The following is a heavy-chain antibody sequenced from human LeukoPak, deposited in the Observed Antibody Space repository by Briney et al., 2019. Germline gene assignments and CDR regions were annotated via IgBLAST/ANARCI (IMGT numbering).Heavy chain of an antibody. CDR2: VDYNGST. J-gene: IGHJ5*02. CDR1: GASVSSSH. CDR3: SRGFYEPFDP. V-gene: IGHV4-59*02. D-gene: IGHD2/OR15-2a*01. Sequence: PSETLSLTCTVSGASVSSSHWNWIRHSPGTGLEWNAHVDYNGSTKYNPSLRGRGTMSLDTSKNQCHLKIESVTAADTARYYCSRGFYEPFDPWGQGTLVIVST.